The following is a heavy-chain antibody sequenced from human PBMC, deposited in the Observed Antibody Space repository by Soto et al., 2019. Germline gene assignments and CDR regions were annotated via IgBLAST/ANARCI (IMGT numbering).Heavy chain of an antibody. Sequence: SATLSLTCTVSGGSISSGGYYWSWIRQHPGKGLEWIGYIYYSGSTYYNPSLKSRVTISVDTSKNQFSLKLSSVTAADTAVYYCARDRTAAAGSFDYWGQGTLVTVSS. CDR1: GGSISSGGYY. J-gene: IGHJ4*02. D-gene: IGHD6-13*01. V-gene: IGHV4-31*03. CDR2: IYYSGST. CDR3: ARDRTAAAGSFDY.